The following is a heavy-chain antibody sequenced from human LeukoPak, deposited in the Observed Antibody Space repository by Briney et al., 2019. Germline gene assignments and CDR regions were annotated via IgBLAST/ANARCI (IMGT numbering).Heavy chain of an antibody. Sequence: GGALRLSCAASGFTFSSYGMHWVRQAPGKGLEWVAVISYDGSNKYYADSVKGRFTISRDNPKNTLYLQMNSLRAEDTAVYYCAKLPIYYYDSSGYYAPFDYWGQGTLVTVSS. CDR1: GFTFSSYG. D-gene: IGHD3-22*01. CDR3: AKLPIYYYDSSGYYAPFDY. CDR2: ISYDGSNK. J-gene: IGHJ4*02. V-gene: IGHV3-30*18.